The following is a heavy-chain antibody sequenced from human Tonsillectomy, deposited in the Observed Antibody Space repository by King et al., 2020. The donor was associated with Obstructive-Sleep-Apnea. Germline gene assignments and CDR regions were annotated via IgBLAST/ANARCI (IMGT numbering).Heavy chain of an antibody. J-gene: IGHJ6*02. V-gene: IGHV4-59*01. Sequence: QLQESGPGLVKPSETLSLTCTVSGGSFSSYYWSWIRQPPGKGLEWIGYIYYSCSANYKPSPKSRVTISVDTSKNQFSLKLSSVTAADTAVYYCARDKEGPYYYGMDVWGQGTTVTVSS. CDR2: IYYSCSA. CDR3: ARDKEGPYYYGMDV. CDR1: GGSFSSYY.